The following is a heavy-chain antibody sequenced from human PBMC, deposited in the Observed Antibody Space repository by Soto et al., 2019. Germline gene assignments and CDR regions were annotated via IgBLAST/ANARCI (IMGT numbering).Heavy chain of an antibody. CDR3: AGPGYSSQDY. Sequence: GGSLRLACAASVVTFSSFALIWVRQAPGKGPEWVSAISGSGDGTDYADSVKGRFTISRDNSKNTLYLQMNSLRAEDTAVYYCAGPGYSSQDYWGQGALVTVSS. CDR2: ISGSGDGT. D-gene: IGHD5-18*01. V-gene: IGHV3-23*01. CDR1: VVTFSSFA. J-gene: IGHJ4*02.